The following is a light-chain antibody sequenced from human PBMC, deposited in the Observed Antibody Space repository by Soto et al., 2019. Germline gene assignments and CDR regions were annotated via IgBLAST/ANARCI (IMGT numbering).Light chain of an antibody. CDR1: QSLLYIDGYNY. Sequence: DIVMTQSPVSLAVTPGEPASISCTSSQSLLYIDGYNYLDWYLQKPGQPPQLLIYSASNRASGVPDRFSGSGSGKVFTLKISRVEAEDVGVYFCMQARQTPFTFGPGTKVDIK. CDR3: MQARQTPFT. J-gene: IGKJ3*01. V-gene: IGKV2-28*01. CDR2: SAS.